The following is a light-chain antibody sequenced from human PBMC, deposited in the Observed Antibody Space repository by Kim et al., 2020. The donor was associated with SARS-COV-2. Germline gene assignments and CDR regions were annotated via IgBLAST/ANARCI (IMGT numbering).Light chain of an antibody. CDR2: DVF. Sequence: QSALTQPRSVSGSPGQSVAISCTGTSTDIGAYNYVSWYQQHPGKAPKLIIYDVFKRPSGVPARFSGSKSGNTASLTISGVQADDEADYYCCSAAGDYTLVFGGGTQLTVL. V-gene: IGLV2-11*01. CDR3: CSAAGDYTLV. J-gene: IGLJ2*01. CDR1: STDIGAYNY.